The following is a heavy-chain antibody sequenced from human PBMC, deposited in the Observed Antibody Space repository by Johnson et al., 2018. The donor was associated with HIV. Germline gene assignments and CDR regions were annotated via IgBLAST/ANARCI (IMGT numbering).Heavy chain of an antibody. CDR2: IKQDGSEK. Sequence: VQLVESGGGLVQPGGSLRLSCAASGFTFSSYWMSWVRQAPGKGLEWVANIKQDGSEKYYVDSVKGRFTISRDNAKNSLYLQMNSMRAEDTAVYYCARDRGYSGSYFGAFEIWGQGTMVTVSS. J-gene: IGHJ3*02. CDR3: ARDRGYSGSYFGAFEI. D-gene: IGHD1-26*01. CDR1: GFTFSSYW. V-gene: IGHV3-7*01.